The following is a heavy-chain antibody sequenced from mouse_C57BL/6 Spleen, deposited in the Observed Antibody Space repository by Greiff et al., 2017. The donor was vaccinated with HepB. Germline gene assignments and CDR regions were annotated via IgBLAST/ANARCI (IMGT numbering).Heavy chain of an antibody. CDR1: GYTFTDYY. D-gene: IGHD1-1*02. CDR2: INPYNGGT. Sequence: EVQLVESGPVLVKPGASVKMSCKASGYTFTDYYMNWVKQSHGKSLEWIGVINPYNGGTSYNQKFKGKATLTVDKSSSTAYMELNSLTSEDSAVYYCASELSLYAMDYWGQGTSVTVSS. V-gene: IGHV1-19*01. CDR3: ASELSLYAMDY. J-gene: IGHJ4*01.